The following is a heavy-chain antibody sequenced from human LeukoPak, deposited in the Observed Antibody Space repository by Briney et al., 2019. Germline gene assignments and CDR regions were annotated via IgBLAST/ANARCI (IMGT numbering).Heavy chain of an antibody. J-gene: IGHJ4*02. V-gene: IGHV1-2*02. CDR3: ARAEGAVAGNFDY. CDR2: INPNSGAS. Sequence: ASVKVSCKASGYTFTGYYMHWVRQAPGQGLEWVGWINPNSGASNYAQNFQVRVTLTRDTSISTAYMELSGLRSDDTAVYFCARAEGAVAGNFDYWGQGTLVTVSS. D-gene: IGHD6-19*01. CDR1: GYTFTGYY.